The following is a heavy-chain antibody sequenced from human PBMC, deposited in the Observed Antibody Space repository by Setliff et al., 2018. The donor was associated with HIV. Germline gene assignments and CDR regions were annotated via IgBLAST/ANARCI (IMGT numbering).Heavy chain of an antibody. J-gene: IGHJ3*02. Sequence: GGSLRLSCAASGFTFRSYAMNWVRQAPGLGLEWVSSISDTGDNTYSANSVKGRFTISRDNSKNTLYLQMDSLRAEDTALYYCARVLYISGWYGPVVKALDMWGQGTMVTVSS. D-gene: IGHD6-19*01. CDR2: ISDTGDNT. V-gene: IGHV3-23*01. CDR3: ARVLYISGWYGPVVKALDM. CDR1: GFTFRSYA.